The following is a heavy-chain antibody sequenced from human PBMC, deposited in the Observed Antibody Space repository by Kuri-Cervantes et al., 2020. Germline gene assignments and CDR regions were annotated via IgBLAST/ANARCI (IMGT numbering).Heavy chain of an antibody. D-gene: IGHD6-19*01. V-gene: IGHV3-9*01. CDR1: GFTFDDYA. J-gene: IGHJ1*01. CDR3: ARVGYSSGRKARQKYFQH. CDR2: ISWNSGSI. Sequence: SLKISCAASGFTFDDYAMHWVRQAPGKGLEWVSGISWNSGSIGYADPVKGRFTISRDNAKNSLYLQMNSLRDEDTAVYYCARVGYSSGRKARQKYFQHWGQGTLVTVSS.